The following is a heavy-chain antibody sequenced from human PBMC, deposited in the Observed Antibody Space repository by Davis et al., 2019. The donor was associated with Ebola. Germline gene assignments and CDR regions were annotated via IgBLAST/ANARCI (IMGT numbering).Heavy chain of an antibody. Sequence: ASVTVSCKASGYTFTNYAIHWVRQAPRQRPEWMGWINGGNGNRKYSQRIQDRVTITRDTSANTVYMELSSLRSEDTAVYYCAREGGLVRGVVITWKYGMDVWGQGTRVTVSS. D-gene: IGHD3-10*01. CDR2: INGGNGNR. CDR3: AREGGLVRGVVITWKYGMDV. J-gene: IGHJ6*02. CDR1: GYTFTNYA. V-gene: IGHV1-3*01.